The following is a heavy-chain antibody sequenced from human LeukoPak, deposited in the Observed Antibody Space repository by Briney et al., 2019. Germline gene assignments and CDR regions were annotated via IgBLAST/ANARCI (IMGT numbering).Heavy chain of an antibody. D-gene: IGHD6-13*01. CDR3: ARDLGSSSWSNYGMDV. J-gene: IGHJ6*02. CDR1: GYTFTSYG. V-gene: IGHV7-4-1*02. CDR2: INTNTGNP. Sequence: ASVKVSCKASGYTFTSYGISWVRQAPGQGLEWMGWINTNTGNPTYAQGFTGRFVFSLDTSVSTAYLQISSLKAEDTAVYYCARDLGSSSWSNYGMDVWGQGTTVTVSS.